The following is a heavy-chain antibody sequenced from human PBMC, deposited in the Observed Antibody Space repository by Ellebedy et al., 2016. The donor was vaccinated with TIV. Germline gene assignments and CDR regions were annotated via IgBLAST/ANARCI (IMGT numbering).Heavy chain of an antibody. CDR1: GGTFSSYA. CDR3: ASGGYDSSGYYPGDY. D-gene: IGHD3-22*01. V-gene: IGHV1-8*02. Sequence: ASVKVSCKASGGTFSSYAISWVRQATGQGLEWMGWMNPNSGNTGYAQKFQGRVTMTRNTSISTAYMELSSLRSEDTAVYYCASGGYDSSGYYPGDYWGQGTLVTVSS. CDR2: MNPNSGNT. J-gene: IGHJ4*02.